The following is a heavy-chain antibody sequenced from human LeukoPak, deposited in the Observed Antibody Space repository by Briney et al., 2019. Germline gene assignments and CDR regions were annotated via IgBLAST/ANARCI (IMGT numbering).Heavy chain of an antibody. CDR1: GYTFTGYY. D-gene: IGHD6-19*01. CDR2: INPNSGGT. V-gene: IGHV1-2*02. CDR3: ARARDDQQWLVEFAFDI. Sequence: ASVKVSCKASGYTFTGYYMHWVRQAPGQGLEWMGWINPNSGGTNYAQKFQGRVTMTRDTSISTAYMELGRLRSDDTAVYYCARARDDQQWLVEFAFDIWGQGTMVTVSS. J-gene: IGHJ3*02.